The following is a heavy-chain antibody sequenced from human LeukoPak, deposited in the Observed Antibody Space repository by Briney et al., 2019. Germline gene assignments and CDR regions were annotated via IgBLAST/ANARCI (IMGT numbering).Heavy chain of an antibody. J-gene: IGHJ3*02. V-gene: IGHV3-13*04. CDR2: IGTTGDT. D-gene: IGHD3-22*01. CDR1: GFTFSSYD. Sequence: GGSLRLSCAASGFTFSSYDMHWVRQATGKGLEWVSGIGTTGDTYYPGSVKGRFTISRENAKNSLYLQMNSLRAGDTAVYYCARGLYYYDSSGYYGDTFGIWGQGTMVTVS. CDR3: ARGLYYYDSSGYYGDTFGI.